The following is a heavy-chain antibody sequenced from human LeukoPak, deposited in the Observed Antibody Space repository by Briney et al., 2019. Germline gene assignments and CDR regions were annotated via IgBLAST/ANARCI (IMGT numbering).Heavy chain of an antibody. V-gene: IGHV4-59*08. Sequence: SETLSLTCTVSGGSISSYYWSWIRQPPGKGLEWIGYIYYSGSTNYNPSLKSRVTISVDTSKNQFSLKLSSVTAADTAVYYCARLRPANLAAAGHIGYWGQGTLVTVSS. J-gene: IGHJ4*02. CDR2: IYYSGST. CDR1: GGSISSYY. CDR3: ARLRPANLAAAGHIGY. D-gene: IGHD6-13*01.